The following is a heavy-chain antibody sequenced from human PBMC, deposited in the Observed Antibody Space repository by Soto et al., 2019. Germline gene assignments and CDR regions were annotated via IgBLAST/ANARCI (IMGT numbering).Heavy chain of an antibody. D-gene: IGHD5-12*01. V-gene: IGHV3-48*02. CDR2: IRGTTI. CDR1: GFTFSTYS. Sequence: GGFLRLSCAASGFTFSTYSMNWVRQSPGKGLEWVSYIRGTTIYYAGSVRGRFTISRDNAKKSLYLQMSSLRDEDTAVYYCARGHNSGHLFDYWGQGTQVTVPS. CDR3: ARGHNSGHLFDY. J-gene: IGHJ4*02.